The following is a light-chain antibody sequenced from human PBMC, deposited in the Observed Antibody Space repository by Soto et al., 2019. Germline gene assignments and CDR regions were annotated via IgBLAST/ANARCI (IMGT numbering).Light chain of an antibody. V-gene: IGLV1-44*01. CDR1: SSNIGSNT. Sequence: QSVLTQPPSASGTPGQRVTISCSGSSSNIGSNTVNWYQHLPGTAPKLLIYNNNQRPSGVPDRFSGSKSGTSASLAISGLQSEDEADFYCGTWDDSLHGWVFGGGTKLTVL. J-gene: IGLJ3*02. CDR3: GTWDDSLHGWV. CDR2: NNN.